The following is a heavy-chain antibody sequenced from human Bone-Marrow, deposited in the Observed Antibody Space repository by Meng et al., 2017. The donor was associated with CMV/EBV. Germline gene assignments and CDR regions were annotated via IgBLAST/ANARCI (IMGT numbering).Heavy chain of an antibody. D-gene: IGHD3-3*01. J-gene: IGHJ4*02. V-gene: IGHV3-7*01. CDR2: IKQYGSEK. CDR1: GFTFSSYW. CDR3: ARAGYDFWSGPVDY. Sequence: LSLTCAASGFTFSSYWMSWVRQAPGKGLEWVANIKQYGSEKYYVDSVKGRFTISRDNAKNSLYLQMNSLRAEDTAVYYCARAGYDFWSGPVDYWGQGTLVTFSS.